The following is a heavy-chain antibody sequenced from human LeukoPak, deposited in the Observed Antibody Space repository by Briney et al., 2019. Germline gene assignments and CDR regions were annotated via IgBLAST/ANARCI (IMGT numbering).Heavy chain of an antibody. CDR2: ISSSSSTI. V-gene: IGHV3-48*02. CDR1: GFTVSSHR. Sequence: GGSLRLSCAASGFTVSSHRMSWVRQAPGKGLEWVSYISSSSSTILYADSVKGRFTLSRDNAKNSLYLQMNSLRDEDTVVYYDARRSTDVTGPYDYWGQGTLVTVA. J-gene: IGHJ4*02. CDR3: ARRSTDVTGPYDY. D-gene: IGHD4-17*01.